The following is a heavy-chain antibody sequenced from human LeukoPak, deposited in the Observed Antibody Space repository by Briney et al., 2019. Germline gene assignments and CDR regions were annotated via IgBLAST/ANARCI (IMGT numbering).Heavy chain of an antibody. Sequence: PGGSLRLSCAASGFTFSSYSMNWVRQAPGKGLEWVSSVSSSSSYIYYADSVKGRFTISRDNAKNSLYLQMNSLIAEDTAVYYCARDNVGYYDFWSGFPLDYWGQGTLVTGSS. V-gene: IGHV3-21*01. D-gene: IGHD3-3*01. J-gene: IGHJ4*02. CDR3: ARDNVGYYDFWSGFPLDY. CDR2: VSSSSSYI. CDR1: GFTFSSYS.